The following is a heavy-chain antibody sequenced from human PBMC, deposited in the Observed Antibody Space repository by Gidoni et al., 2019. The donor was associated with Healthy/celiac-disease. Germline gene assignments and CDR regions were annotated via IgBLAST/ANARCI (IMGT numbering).Heavy chain of an antibody. J-gene: IGHJ4*02. CDR1: GYSFTSYW. CDR3: ARLESYDFWSGYYTGIGGDY. CDR2: IYPGDSDT. D-gene: IGHD3-3*01. Sequence: EVQLVQSGAEVKKPGESLKISCKGSGYSFTSYWIGWVRQMPGKGLDWMGIIYPGDSDTRYSPSFQGQVTISADKSISTAYLQWSSLKASDTAMYYCARLESYDFWSGYYTGIGGDYWGQGTLVTVSS. V-gene: IGHV5-51*01.